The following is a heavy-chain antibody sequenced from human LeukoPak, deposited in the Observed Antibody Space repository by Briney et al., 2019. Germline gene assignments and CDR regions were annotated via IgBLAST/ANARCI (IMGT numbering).Heavy chain of an antibody. Sequence: ASVKVSCKASGYTFSSHDINWVRQAPGQGLEWMGWMNPNSANTGYAQKFQGRVIMTRNTSISTAYMELSSLRSEDTAVYYCARTYNSSWYDWFDPWGQGTLVTVSS. CDR2: MNPNSANT. CDR3: ARTYNSSWYDWFDP. J-gene: IGHJ5*02. D-gene: IGHD6-13*01. CDR1: GYTFSSHD. V-gene: IGHV1-8*01.